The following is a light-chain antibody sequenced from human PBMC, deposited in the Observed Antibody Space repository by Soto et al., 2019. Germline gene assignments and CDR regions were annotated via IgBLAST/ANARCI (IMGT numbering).Light chain of an antibody. CDR2: GNS. CDR1: SSNIGAGYD. Sequence: QSELTQPPSVSGAPGQRVTISCTGSSSNIGAGYDVHWYQQLPGTAPKLLIYGNSNRPSGVPDRFSGSKSGTSASLAITGLQAEDEADYYCQSYDSSLSGVFGTGTKLTVL. CDR3: QSYDSSLSGV. V-gene: IGLV1-40*01. J-gene: IGLJ1*01.